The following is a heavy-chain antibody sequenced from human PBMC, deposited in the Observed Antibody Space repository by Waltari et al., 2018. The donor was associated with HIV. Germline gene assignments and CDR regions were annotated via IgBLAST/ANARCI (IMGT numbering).Heavy chain of an antibody. V-gene: IGHV5-51*01. J-gene: IGHJ3*02. CDR2: IYPGDSDT. CDR3: ARQDIVVVPDAFDI. D-gene: IGHD2-2*01. CDR1: GYTFTSYW. Sequence: EVQLVQSGAEVKKPGESLKISCKGSGYTFTSYWIGWVRQMPGKGLEWMGIIYPGDSDTTCTPSFQGQVTISADKSISTAYLQWSSLKASDTAMYYCARQDIVVVPDAFDIWGQGTMVTVSS.